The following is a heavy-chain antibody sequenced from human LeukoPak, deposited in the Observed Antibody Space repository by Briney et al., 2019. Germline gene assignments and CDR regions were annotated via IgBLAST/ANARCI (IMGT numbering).Heavy chain of an antibody. CDR1: GFTFSDYY. CDR2: ISSSGSTI. J-gene: IGHJ4*02. Sequence: GGSLRLSCAASGFTFSDYYMSWIRQAPGKGLEWVSYISSSGSTIYYADSVKGRFTISRDNAKNSLYLRMNSLRAEDTAVYYCARHHYYGSGSYYLSVDFDYWSQGTLVTVSS. D-gene: IGHD3-10*01. V-gene: IGHV3-11*01. CDR3: ARHHYYGSGSYYLSVDFDY.